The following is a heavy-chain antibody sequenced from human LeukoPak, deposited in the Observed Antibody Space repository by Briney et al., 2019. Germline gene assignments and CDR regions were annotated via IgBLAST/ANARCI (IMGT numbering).Heavy chain of an antibody. D-gene: IGHD1-14*01. CDR3: ARGGNQGTYFDY. Sequence: SETLSLACTVSGGSISSSSYYWGWIRQPPGKGLDWIGSIYYSGSTYYNPSLKSRVTISVDKSKNQSSLRLSSVTAADAAVYFCARGGNQGTYFDYWGQGTLVTVSS. CDR1: GGSISSSSYY. J-gene: IGHJ4*02. CDR2: IYYSGST. V-gene: IGHV4-39*07.